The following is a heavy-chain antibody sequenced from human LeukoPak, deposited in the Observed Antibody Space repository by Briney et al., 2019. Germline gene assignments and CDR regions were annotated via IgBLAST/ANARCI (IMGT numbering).Heavy chain of an antibody. J-gene: IGHJ4*02. V-gene: IGHV3-49*04. CDR3: TREYGGYVDY. D-gene: IGHD4/OR15-4a*01. Sequence: PGGSLRLSCTASGFTFGDYAMSWVRQAPGKGLEWVGFIRSKAYGGTTEYAASVKGRFTISRDDSKSIAYLQMNSLKTEDTAVYYCTREYGGYVDYWGQGTLVTVSS. CDR1: GFTFGDYA. CDR2: IRSKAYGGTT.